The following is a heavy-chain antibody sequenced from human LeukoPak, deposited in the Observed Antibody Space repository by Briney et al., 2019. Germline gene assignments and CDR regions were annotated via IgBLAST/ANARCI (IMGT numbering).Heavy chain of an antibody. CDR2: IKTDGSEK. D-gene: IGHD3-9*01. CDR3: ARDYTGYFP. V-gene: IGHV3-7*03. CDR1: GFTFSSYS. J-gene: IGHJ5*02. Sequence: GGSLRLSCAASGFTFSSYSMNWVRQAPGKGLEWVANIKTDGSEKYYVDSVKGRFTISRDNAKNSLYLQMNSLRAEGTAVYYCARDYTGYFPWGQGTLVIVSS.